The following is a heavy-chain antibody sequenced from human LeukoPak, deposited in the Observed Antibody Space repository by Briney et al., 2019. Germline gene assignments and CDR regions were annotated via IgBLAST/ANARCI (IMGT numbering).Heavy chain of an antibody. D-gene: IGHD3-22*01. CDR1: GFTFSSYW. V-gene: IGHV3-7*01. CDR2: IRQDGSEK. CDR3: ARDLGQYYDTSDNWFDP. Sequence: GGSLRLSCAASGFTFSSYWMSWVRQAPGKGLEWVANIRQDGSEKYYVDSVKGRFTISRDNAKNSLYLQMNSLRAEDTAVYYCARDLGQYYDTSDNWFDPWGQGTLVTVSS. J-gene: IGHJ5*02.